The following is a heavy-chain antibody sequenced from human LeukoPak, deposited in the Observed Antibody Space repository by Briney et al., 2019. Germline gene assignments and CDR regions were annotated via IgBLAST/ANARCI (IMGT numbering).Heavy chain of an antibody. CDR1: GFTFSTYT. Sequence: GGSLRLSCAASGFTFSTYTMYWVRHPPGKGLEWVSIIGSSGGGIHYADSVKGRFTISRDNSRNALYLQMNSLRVEDTAVYYCAIDPNWGTHSWGQGVLVTVSS. V-gene: IGHV3-23*01. D-gene: IGHD7-27*01. CDR2: IGSSGGGI. CDR3: AIDPNWGTHS. J-gene: IGHJ4*02.